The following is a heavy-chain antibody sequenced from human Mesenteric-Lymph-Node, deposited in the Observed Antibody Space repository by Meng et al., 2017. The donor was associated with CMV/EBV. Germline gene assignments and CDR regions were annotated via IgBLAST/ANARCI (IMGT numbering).Heavy chain of an antibody. CDR2: INHSGST. CDR1: GGSFSGYY. J-gene: IGHJ4*02. V-gene: IGHV4-34*01. CDR3: AKGGPSSLPFAY. Sequence: GSLRLSCAVYGGSFSGYYWSWIRQPPGKGLEWIGEINHSGSTNYNPSLKSRVTISVDTSKNQFSLKLSSVTAADTAVYYCAKGGPSSLPFAYWGQGTLVTVSS.